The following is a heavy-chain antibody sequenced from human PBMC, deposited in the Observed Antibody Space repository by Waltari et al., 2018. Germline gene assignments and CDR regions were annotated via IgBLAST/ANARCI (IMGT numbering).Heavy chain of an antibody. CDR3: ARTSVTDDY. V-gene: IGHV4-38-2*01. CDR1: GGSISDSYY. Sequence: QVQLQESGPGLVKPSETLSLICAVSGGSISDSYYWNLIRQPPGKGLEWIGNINGNSASTSYNPSLKSRVTISKDTSKNQIFLKLSSVTAADTAVYYWARTSVTDDYWGQGVLVTVSS. CDR2: INGNSAST. D-gene: IGHD3-10*01. J-gene: IGHJ4*02.